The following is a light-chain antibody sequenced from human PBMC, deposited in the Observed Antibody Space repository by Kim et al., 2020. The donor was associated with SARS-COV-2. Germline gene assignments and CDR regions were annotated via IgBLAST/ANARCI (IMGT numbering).Light chain of an antibody. V-gene: IGKV1-5*03. CDR3: QQYNTYPRT. CDR1: QTISNW. J-gene: IGKJ1*01. CDR2: KAS. Sequence: ASVGDRVTITRRASQTISNWLDWYQQKPGKAPKLLMYKASSLESVVPSRFSGSGSATEFTLTISSLQPDDFATYSCQQYNTYPRTFGQGTKVDIK.